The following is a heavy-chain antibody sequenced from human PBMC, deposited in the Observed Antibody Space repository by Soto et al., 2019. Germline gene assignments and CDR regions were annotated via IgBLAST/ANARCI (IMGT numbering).Heavy chain of an antibody. D-gene: IGHD6-13*01. J-gene: IGHJ4*02. CDR2: INPSGGRA. Sequence: RALVKVSCKASGYIFTSSYIHWVRQAPGQGLEWMGLINPSGGRATYSQRFQGRVTLTRDTSSNTVDMELSSLRSEDTALYYCARGHRSTWYAIDYWGQGTLVTVSS. V-gene: IGHV1-46*01. CDR3: ARGHRSTWYAIDY. CDR1: GYIFTSSY.